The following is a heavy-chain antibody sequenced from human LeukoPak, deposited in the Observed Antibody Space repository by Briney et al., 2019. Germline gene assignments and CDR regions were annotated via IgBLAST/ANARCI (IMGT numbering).Heavy chain of an antibody. CDR1: GDSVSSNSAA. CDR3: ARSTGPIDY. V-gene: IGHV6-1*01. CDR2: TYCRSKWYT. J-gene: IGHJ4*02. D-gene: IGHD1-1*01. Sequence: SQTLSLTCAISGDSVSSNSAAWNWNRQSPSRGLEWLGRTYCRSKWYTYYAASVKSRIAINRDTSKNQFSLQLNSVTPEDTAVYYCARSTGPIDYWGQGTLVTVSS.